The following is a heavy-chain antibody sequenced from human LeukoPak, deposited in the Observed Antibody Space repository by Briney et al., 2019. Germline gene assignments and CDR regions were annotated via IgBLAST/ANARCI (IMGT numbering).Heavy chain of an antibody. Sequence: SETLSLTCAVYGGSFSGYYWSWIRQPPGKGLEWIGEIHHSGSTNYNPSLKSRVTISVDKSKNQFSLKLSSVTAADTAVYYCVMTGGAVNWFDPWGQGTLVTVSS. D-gene: IGHD3-16*01. J-gene: IGHJ5*02. CDR2: IHHSGST. CDR1: GGSFSGYY. V-gene: IGHV4-34*01. CDR3: VMTGGAVNWFDP.